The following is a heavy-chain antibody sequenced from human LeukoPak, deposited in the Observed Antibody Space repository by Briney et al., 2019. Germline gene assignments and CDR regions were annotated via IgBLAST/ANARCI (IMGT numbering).Heavy chain of an antibody. CDR3: ARERGNGDSAFDY. CDR1: GVSISSYY. CDR2: IYYSGST. D-gene: IGHD4-17*01. Sequence: SETLSLTCTVSGVSISSYYWSWIRQPPGKGLEWIGYIYYSGSTNYNPSLKSRVTISVDTSKNQFSLKLSSVTAADTAVYYCARERGNGDSAFDYWGQGTLVTVSS. J-gene: IGHJ4*02. V-gene: IGHV4-59*01.